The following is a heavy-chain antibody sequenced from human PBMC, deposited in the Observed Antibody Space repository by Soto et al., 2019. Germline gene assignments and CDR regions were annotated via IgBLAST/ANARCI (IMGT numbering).Heavy chain of an antibody. CDR1: GFTFSSYA. CDR3: AATYGDYYGMDV. J-gene: IGHJ6*02. D-gene: IGHD2-8*01. CDR2: ISGSGNSR. Sequence: EVPLLESGGGLVQPGGSLRLSCAASGFTFSSYAMTWVRQAPGKGLEWVSAISGSGNSRYYADSVKGRFTISRDNSKNTLYLQMNNLRAEDTAVYYCAATYGDYYGMDVWGQGTTVTVSS. V-gene: IGHV3-23*01.